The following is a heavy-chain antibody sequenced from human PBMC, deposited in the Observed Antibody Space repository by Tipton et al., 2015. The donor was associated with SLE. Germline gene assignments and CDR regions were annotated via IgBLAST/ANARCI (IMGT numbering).Heavy chain of an antibody. CDR1: GGSFNDYY. Sequence: TLSLICAVYGGSFNDYYWSWIRQPPGKGLEWIGYIYYSGSTNYNPSLKSRVTMSVDTSKNQFSLKLSSVTAADTAVYYCARERRSYSSSSSGMDVWGQGTTVTVSS. CDR3: ARERRSYSSSSSGMDV. CDR2: IYYSGST. D-gene: IGHD6-13*01. V-gene: IGHV4-59*01. J-gene: IGHJ6*02.